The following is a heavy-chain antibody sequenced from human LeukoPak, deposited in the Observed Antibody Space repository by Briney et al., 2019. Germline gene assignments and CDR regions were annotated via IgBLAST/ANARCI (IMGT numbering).Heavy chain of an antibody. Sequence: GASVKVSCKASGYTFTDYYMHWVRQAPGQGLEWMGWINPKSGGANSAQRFQGRVTMTTDTSTSTAYMELSRLRSDDTAVYYCARGMEPYYYMDVWGKGTTVTVSS. CDR3: ARGMEPYYYMDV. CDR1: GYTFTDYY. V-gene: IGHV1-2*02. D-gene: IGHD1-26*01. J-gene: IGHJ6*03. CDR2: INPKSGGA.